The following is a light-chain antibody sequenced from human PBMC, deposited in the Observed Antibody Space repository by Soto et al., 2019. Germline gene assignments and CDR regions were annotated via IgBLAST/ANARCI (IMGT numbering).Light chain of an antibody. CDR3: AAWDDSLNGPV. CDR1: SSNIGAGFD. J-gene: IGLJ2*01. CDR2: SNN. V-gene: IGLV1-44*01. Sequence: QSVLTQPPSVSGAPGQRVTISCTGSSSNIGAGFDVHWYQQLPGTAPKLLIYSNNQRPSGVPDRFSGSKSGTSAFLAISGLQSEDEADYYCAAWDDSLNGPVFGGGTKLTVL.